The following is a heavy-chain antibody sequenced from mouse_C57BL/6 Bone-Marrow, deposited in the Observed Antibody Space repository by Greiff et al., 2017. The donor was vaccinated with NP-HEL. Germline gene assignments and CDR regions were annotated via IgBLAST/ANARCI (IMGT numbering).Heavy chain of an antibody. J-gene: IGHJ1*03. V-gene: IGHV1-26*01. CDR3: ARDPFLYYYGSSDWYFDV. CDR1: GYTFTDYY. Sequence: EVQLQQSGPELVKPGASVKISCKASGYTFTDYYMNWVKQSHGKSLEWIGDINPNNGGTSYNQKFKGKATLTVDKSSSTAYMELRRLTSEDSAVYYCARDPFLYYYGSSDWYFDVWGTGTTVTVSS. D-gene: IGHD1-1*01. CDR2: INPNNGGT.